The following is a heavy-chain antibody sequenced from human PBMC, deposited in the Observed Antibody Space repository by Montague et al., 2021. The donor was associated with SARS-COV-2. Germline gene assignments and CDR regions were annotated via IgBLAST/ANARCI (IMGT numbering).Heavy chain of an antibody. V-gene: IGHV4-4*07. CDR1: GEPISGFF. D-gene: IGHD2-15*01. CDR3: GRGVVAATPVVDY. J-gene: IGHJ4*02. Sequence: SETLSLTCSVSGEPISGFFWNWIRQPAGKGLEWIGRIYASGGTDYNPSLESRVTMSVDTSKNQFSLKVNSVTAADTAMYYCGRGVVAATPVVDYWGRGTLVTVSS. CDR2: IYASGGT.